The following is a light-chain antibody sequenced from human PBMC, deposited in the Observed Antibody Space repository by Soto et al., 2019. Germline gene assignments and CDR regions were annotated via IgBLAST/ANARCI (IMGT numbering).Light chain of an antibody. CDR3: QQRSNWPPFT. CDR2: GAS. J-gene: IGKJ5*01. CDR1: QSVSRL. Sequence: EIVMTQSAASLCVSPGEGNTLXCRASQSVSRLLAWSQQKPGQAPRLLIXGASTRATGIPARSSGSGSGPDFTLPISSLEPEDFAVYYCQQRSNWPPFTFGQGTRLEI. V-gene: IGKV3-11*01.